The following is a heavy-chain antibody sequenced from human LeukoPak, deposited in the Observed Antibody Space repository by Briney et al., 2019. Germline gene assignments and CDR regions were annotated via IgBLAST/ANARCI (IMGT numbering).Heavy chain of an antibody. J-gene: IGHJ1*01. CDR3: AKSVRGVIIAEYFQH. CDR2: ISGSGGST. V-gene: IGHV3-23*01. Sequence: PGGSLRLSCAASGFTFSSYAMSWVRQAPGKGLEWVSAISGSGGSTYYADSVKDRFTISRDNSKNTLYLQMNSLRAEDTAVYYCAKSVRGVIIAEYFQHWGQGTLVTVSS. CDR1: GFTFSSYA. D-gene: IGHD3-10*01.